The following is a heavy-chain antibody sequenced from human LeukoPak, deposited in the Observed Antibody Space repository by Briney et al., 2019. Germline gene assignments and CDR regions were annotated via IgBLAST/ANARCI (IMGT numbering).Heavy chain of an antibody. Sequence: GGSLRLSCAASGFTFSDYDLHWVRQATGKGLEWVSHIGTSGDTHFAGSVKGRFTISRDNAKNSLYLQMNSLRAEDTAVYYCARVGDYVWGSYHKPNDYWGQGTLVTVSS. D-gene: IGHD3-16*01. CDR1: GFTFSDYD. V-gene: IGHV3-13*01. CDR2: IGTSGDT. J-gene: IGHJ4*02. CDR3: ARVGDYVWGSYHKPNDY.